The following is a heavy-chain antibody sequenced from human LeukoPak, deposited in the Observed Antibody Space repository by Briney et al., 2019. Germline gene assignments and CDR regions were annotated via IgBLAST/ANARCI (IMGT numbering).Heavy chain of an antibody. V-gene: IGHV3-15*01. J-gene: IGHJ4*02. CDR3: TTDPYYYDSSGYPL. CDR2: IKSKTDGGTT. Sequence: GGSLRLSCAASGYTFSSYSMSWVRQAPGKGLEWVGRIKSKTDGGTTDYAAPVKGRFTISRDDSKNTLYLQMNSLKTEDTAVYYCTTDPYYYDSSGYPLWGQGTLVTVSS. CDR1: GYTFSSYS. D-gene: IGHD3-22*01.